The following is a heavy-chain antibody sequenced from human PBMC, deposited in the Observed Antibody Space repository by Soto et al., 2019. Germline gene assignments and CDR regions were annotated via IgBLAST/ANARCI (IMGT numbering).Heavy chain of an antibody. CDR2: ISGSSSDT. CDR3: ARGVWRVSGEY. CDR1: GFTFGDYY. Sequence: QVQLVESGGALVKPGGSLRLSCAASGFTFGDYYMTWIRQAPGKGLEWLSYISGSSSDTKYADSVKGRITISRDNAKNSLYLQMNSLRAEDTAVYYCARGVWRVSGEYWGQGTLVTVSS. J-gene: IGHJ4*02. D-gene: IGHD2-8*01. V-gene: IGHV3-11*05.